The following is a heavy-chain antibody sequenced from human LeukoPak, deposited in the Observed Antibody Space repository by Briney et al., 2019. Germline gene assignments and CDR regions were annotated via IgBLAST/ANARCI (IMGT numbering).Heavy chain of an antibody. CDR2: IKSKTDGGTT. CDR1: GFTFSNAW. J-gene: IGHJ4*02. V-gene: IGHV3-15*01. D-gene: IGHD6-19*01. Sequence: GGSLRLSCAASGFTFSNAWMIWVRQAPGKGLEWVGRIKSKTDGGTTDYVAPVKGRFTISRDDSKNTLYLQMNSLKTEDTAVYYCTTEAEAVAGGIDYWGQGTLVTVSS. CDR3: TTEAEAVAGGIDY.